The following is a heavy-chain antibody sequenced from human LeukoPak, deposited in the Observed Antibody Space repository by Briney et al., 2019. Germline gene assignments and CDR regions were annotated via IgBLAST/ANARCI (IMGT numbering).Heavy chain of an antibody. CDR3: AREGYCSGGSCYSRPPDYYGMDV. D-gene: IGHD2-15*01. J-gene: IGHJ6*02. CDR1: GGTFSSYA. V-gene: IGHV1-18*01. Sequence: ASVKVSCKASGGTFSSYAISWVRQAPGQGLEWMGWISAYSGNTNYAQKLQGRVTMTTDTSTSTAYMELRSLRSDDTAVYYCAREGYCSGGSCYSRPPDYYGMDVWGQGTTVTVSS. CDR2: ISAYSGNT.